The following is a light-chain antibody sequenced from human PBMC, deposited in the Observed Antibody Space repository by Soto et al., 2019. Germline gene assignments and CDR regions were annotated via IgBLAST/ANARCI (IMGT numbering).Light chain of an antibody. V-gene: IGKV3-15*01. Sequence: PGDRAIICNKTSQSVSSNLAWYQQKPGQAPRLLIYGASTRATGIPDRFSGSGSGTECTLTISRLQSEDLAVYYCHQYPIYPSPPFGAGTKVDIK. CDR3: HQYPIYPSPP. CDR1: QSVSSN. CDR2: GAS. J-gene: IGKJ4*01.